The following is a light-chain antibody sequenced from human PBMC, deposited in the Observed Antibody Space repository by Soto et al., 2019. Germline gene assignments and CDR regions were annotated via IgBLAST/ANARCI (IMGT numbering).Light chain of an antibody. J-gene: IGKJ5*01. CDR2: AAS. CDR3: QHLNSHRFT. Sequence: IQLTQSPSSLSASVGDRVTITCRASQGISTSLASYQHKPGKAPNLLIYAASTLQRGVPSRFSGSGSGTDFTLTITSLLPEDCATYYYQHLNSHRFTFGQGTRLEIK. V-gene: IGKV1-9*01. CDR1: QGISTS.